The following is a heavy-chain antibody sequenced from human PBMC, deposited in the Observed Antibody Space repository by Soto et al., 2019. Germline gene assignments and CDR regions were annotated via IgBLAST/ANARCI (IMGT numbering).Heavy chain of an antibody. D-gene: IGHD3-22*01. J-gene: IGHJ5*02. CDR1: GYTFTSYG. V-gene: IGHV1-18*01. Sequence: ASVKVSCKASGYTFTSYGISWVRQAPGQGLEWMGWISAYNGNTNYAQKLQGRVTMITDTSTSTAYMELRSLRSDDTAVYYCARADEADLKYYDSSGYYFWIDPSGQATLVTVSS. CDR2: ISAYNGNT. CDR3: ARADEADLKYYDSSGYYFWIDP.